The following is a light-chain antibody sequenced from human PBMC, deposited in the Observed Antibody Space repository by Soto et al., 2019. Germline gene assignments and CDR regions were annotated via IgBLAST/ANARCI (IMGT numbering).Light chain of an antibody. CDR3: QQNYNTPIT. CDR1: ESVNSW. V-gene: IGKV1-5*01. Sequence: DIQMTQSPSTLSAFVGDRVTLTCRASESVNSWLAWYQQRPGRAPKVLIYAASSLESGVPSRFSGSGSGTDFTLTISSLQPEDFATYYCQQNYNTPITFGQGTRLEI. J-gene: IGKJ5*01. CDR2: AAS.